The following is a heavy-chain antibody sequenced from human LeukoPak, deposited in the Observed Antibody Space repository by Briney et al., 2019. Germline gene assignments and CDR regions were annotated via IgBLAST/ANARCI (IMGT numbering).Heavy chain of an antibody. CDR3: ASGLIAVAGIYY. Sequence: SVKVSCKASGGTFSSYAISWVRQAPGQGLEWMGGIIPIFGTANYAQKFQGRVTITADESTSTAYMELSSLRSEDTAVYYCASGLIAVAGIYYWGQGTLVTVSS. J-gene: IGHJ4*02. V-gene: IGHV1-69*13. CDR2: IIPIFGTA. CDR1: GGTFSSYA. D-gene: IGHD6-19*01.